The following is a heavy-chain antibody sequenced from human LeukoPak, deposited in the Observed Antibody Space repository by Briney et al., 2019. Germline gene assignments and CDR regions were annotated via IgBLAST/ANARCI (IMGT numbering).Heavy chain of an antibody. Sequence: SETLSLTCSVSGVPISSRSYYWGWIRQPPGKRLEWIGSMYFSGTSYYNPSLKSRVTISVHTPENHLSLKLTSVTATDTAIYYCARHLRFGSSALPRDVFDIWGRGTVVSVSS. CDR1: GVPISSRSYY. D-gene: IGHD1-26*01. V-gene: IGHV4-39*01. CDR3: ARHLRFGSSALPRDVFDI. J-gene: IGHJ3*02. CDR2: MYFSGTS.